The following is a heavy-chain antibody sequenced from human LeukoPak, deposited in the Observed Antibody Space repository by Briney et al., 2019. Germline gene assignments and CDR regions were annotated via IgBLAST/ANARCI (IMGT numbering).Heavy chain of an antibody. CDR2: IYTSGST. D-gene: IGHD3-3*01. V-gene: IGHV4-61*02. J-gene: IGHJ5*02. Sequence: PSQTLSLTCTVSGGSISSGSYYWSWIRQPAGKGLEWIGRIYTSGSTNYNPSLKSRVTISVGTSKNQFSLKLSSVTAADTAVYYCAREGMIRFLEWLSDSNWFDPWGQGTLVTVSS. CDR1: GGSISSGSYY. CDR3: AREGMIRFLEWLSDSNWFDP.